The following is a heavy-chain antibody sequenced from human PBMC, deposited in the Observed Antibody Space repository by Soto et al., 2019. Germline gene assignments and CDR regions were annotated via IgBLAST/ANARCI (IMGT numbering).Heavy chain of an antibody. CDR1: GGSFSGYY. Sequence: QVQLQQWGAGLLKPSEILSLTCAVYGGSFSGYYWTWIRQPPGTGLEWSGEINHSGSTNYNPSLKSRVTISVDTSKNQFSLKLTSVTAADTAVYYCARDKITGLFDYWGQGTLVTVSS. J-gene: IGHJ4*02. D-gene: IGHD2-8*02. V-gene: IGHV4-34*01. CDR2: INHSGST. CDR3: ARDKITGLFDY.